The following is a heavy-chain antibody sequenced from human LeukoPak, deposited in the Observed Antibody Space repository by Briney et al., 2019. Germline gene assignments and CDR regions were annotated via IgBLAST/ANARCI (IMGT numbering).Heavy chain of an antibody. Sequence: PGESLKISCKGSGYSFTTYWIGWVRQMPGKGLEWMGIIYPGDSEIRYSPSFQGQVTISADKSINTAYLQWSSLKASDTAMYYCARHNGKNSGGCFNSDSGMDVWGKGTTVTVPP. J-gene: IGHJ6*04. CDR1: GYSFTTYW. CDR2: IYPGDSEI. D-gene: IGHD2-15*01. CDR3: ARHNGKNSGGCFNSDSGMDV. V-gene: IGHV5-51*01.